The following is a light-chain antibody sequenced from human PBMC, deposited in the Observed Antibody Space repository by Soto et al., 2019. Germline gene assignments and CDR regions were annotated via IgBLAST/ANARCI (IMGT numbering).Light chain of an antibody. Sequence: EIVLTQSPATLSLSPGERATLSCRASQSVSSYLVWYQQKPGQSPRLLIYDASNRATGIPARFSGSGSGTDFTLIISSLEPEEFAVFYCQQRSNWPLTFGQGTRLDIK. CDR2: DAS. J-gene: IGKJ5*01. V-gene: IGKV3-11*01. CDR3: QQRSNWPLT. CDR1: QSVSSY.